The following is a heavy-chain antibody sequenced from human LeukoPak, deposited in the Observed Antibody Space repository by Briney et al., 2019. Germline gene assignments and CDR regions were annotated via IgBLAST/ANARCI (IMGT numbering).Heavy chain of an antibody. D-gene: IGHD6-19*01. CDR1: GFTFSSYE. CDR2: TSSSGSTI. CDR3: ARAGYSSGWYRGYYYYYMDV. J-gene: IGHJ6*03. Sequence: GGSLRLSCAASGFTFSSYEMNWVRQAPGKGLEWVSYTSSSGSTIYYADSVKGRFTISRDNSKNTLYLQMNSLRAEDTAVYYCARAGYSSGWYRGYYYYYMDVWGKGTTVTVSS. V-gene: IGHV3-48*03.